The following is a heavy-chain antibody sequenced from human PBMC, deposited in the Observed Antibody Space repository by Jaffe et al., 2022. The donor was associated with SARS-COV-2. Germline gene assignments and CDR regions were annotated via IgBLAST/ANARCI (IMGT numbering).Heavy chain of an antibody. V-gene: IGHV5-10-1*03. CDR2: IDPDDSYT. J-gene: IGHJ1*01. Sequence: EEQLEQSGIEVKKPGESLRISCQGSGYTFTNHWITWVRQMPGKGLQWLGRIDPDDSYTNYSPSFQGHVIMSVDKSTNTAYLQWSSLKASDTAMYYCARHDLADTPTDNTFLELWGQGTLVIVS. CDR1: GYTFTNHW. D-gene: IGHD1-7*01. CDR3: ARHDLADTPTDNTFLEL.